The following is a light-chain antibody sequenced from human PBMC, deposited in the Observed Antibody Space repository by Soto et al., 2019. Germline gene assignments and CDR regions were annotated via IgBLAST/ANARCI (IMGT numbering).Light chain of an antibody. Sequence: QSVLTQPASVSGSPGQSITISCTGTSSDVGSYNLVSWYQQYPGRAPKVIIYDVTNRPSGVSNRFSGSKSGNTASLTISGLQAEDEADYYCSSYTSSSTLYVFGTGTKLTVL. CDR1: SSDVGSYNL. V-gene: IGLV2-14*02. CDR2: DVT. CDR3: SSYTSSSTLYV. J-gene: IGLJ1*01.